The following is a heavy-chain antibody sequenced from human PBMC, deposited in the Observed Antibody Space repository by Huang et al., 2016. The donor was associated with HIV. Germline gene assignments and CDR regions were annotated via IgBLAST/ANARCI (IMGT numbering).Heavy chain of an antibody. CDR1: GFTFSSYG. D-gene: IGHD6-13*01. CDR2: ISYDKSKK. V-gene: IGHV3-30*18. CDR3: AKGGRAAAVMDV. J-gene: IGHJ6*04. Sequence: QVQLVESGGGVVQPGRSLRLSCAASGFTFSSYGMHWVRQAPGKGMEWGAGISYDKSKKYYADSVKGRLTITRDNSKNTLYLQINSLTTEDTAVYYCAKGGRAAAVMDVWGKGTTVTVSS.